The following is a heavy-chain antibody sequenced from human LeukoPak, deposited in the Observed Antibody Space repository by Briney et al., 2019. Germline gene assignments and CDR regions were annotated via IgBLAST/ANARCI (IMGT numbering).Heavy chain of an antibody. Sequence: GGSLRLSCAASGFSINNYDMSWVRQAPGKGLEWVSLISVSGGGTYYADSVKGRFTISRDNSKNTLYLQMNSLRAEDTAVYYCAKGTPVAGRNYFDYWGQGILVTVSS. CDR1: GFSINNYD. CDR2: ISVSGGGT. CDR3: AKGTPVAGRNYFDY. J-gene: IGHJ4*02. D-gene: IGHD6-19*01. V-gene: IGHV3-23*01.